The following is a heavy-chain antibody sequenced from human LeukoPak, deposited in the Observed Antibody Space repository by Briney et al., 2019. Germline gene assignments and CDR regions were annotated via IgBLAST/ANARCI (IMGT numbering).Heavy chain of an antibody. Sequence: ASVKVSCKASGYTFTGHYMHWVRQAPGQGLEWIGWISPNSGDTDYAQRFQGRVTMTRDASISTAYMELSRLRSDDTAVYYCARAAIAVAGDYHYHYMDVWGKGTTVTVSS. CDR3: ARAAIAVAGDYHYHYMDV. CDR1: GYTFTGHY. CDR2: ISPNSGDT. J-gene: IGHJ6*03. V-gene: IGHV1-2*02. D-gene: IGHD6-19*01.